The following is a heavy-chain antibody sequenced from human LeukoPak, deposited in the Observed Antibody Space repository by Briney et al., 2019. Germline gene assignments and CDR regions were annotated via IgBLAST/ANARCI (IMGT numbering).Heavy chain of an antibody. Sequence: GGSLRLSCAASGFSFRGYSMSWVRQAPGKGLEWVSSITLSSSSIYYADSVKGRFAISRDNAKNSLFLRMDSLRAEDTAVYFCATGGPYSGSDYWGQGTLVTVSS. V-gene: IGHV3-21*01. J-gene: IGHJ4*02. CDR2: ITLSSSSI. CDR1: GFSFRGYS. CDR3: ATGGPYSGSDY. D-gene: IGHD6-6*01.